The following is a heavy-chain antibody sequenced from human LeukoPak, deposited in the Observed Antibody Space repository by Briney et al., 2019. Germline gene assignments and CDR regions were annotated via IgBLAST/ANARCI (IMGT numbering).Heavy chain of an antibody. J-gene: IGHJ3*02. D-gene: IGHD3-22*01. CDR2: FDPEDGET. V-gene: IGHV1-24*01. CDR3: ATFLISSGYYSFINFDAFDI. CDR1: GYTLTELS. Sequence: ASVKVSCKVSGYTLTELSMHWVRQAPGKGLEWMGGFDPEDGETIYAQKFQGRVTMTEDTSTDTAYMELSSLRSEDTAVYYCATFLISSGYYSFINFDAFDIWGQGTMVTVSS.